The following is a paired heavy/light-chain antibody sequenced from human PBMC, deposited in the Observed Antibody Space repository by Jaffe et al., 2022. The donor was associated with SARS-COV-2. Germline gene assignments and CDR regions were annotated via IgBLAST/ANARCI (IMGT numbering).Heavy chain of an antibody. J-gene: IGHJ4*02. D-gene: IGHD6-13*01. CDR1: GGSISSSSYY. CDR3: ARQGSSWYNYYFNY. CDR2: IYYSGIT. Sequence: QLQLQESGPGLVKPSETLSLTCTVSGGSISSSSYYWGWIRQPPGKGLEWIGSIYYSGITYYNPSLKSRVTISVDMSKNQFSLWLSSVTAADTAVYYCARQGSSWYNYYFNYWGQGTLVTVSS. V-gene: IGHV4-39*01.
Light chain of an antibody. CDR1: QSVSSN. V-gene: IGKV3-15*01. Sequence: EIVMTQSPATLSVSPGERATLSCRASQSVSSNLAWYQQKPGQAPRLLIYGASTRATGIPARFSGSGSGTEFTLTISSLQSEDFAVYYCQHYNNWPPETFGQGTKLEIK. CDR3: QHYNNWPPET. CDR2: GAS. J-gene: IGKJ2*01.